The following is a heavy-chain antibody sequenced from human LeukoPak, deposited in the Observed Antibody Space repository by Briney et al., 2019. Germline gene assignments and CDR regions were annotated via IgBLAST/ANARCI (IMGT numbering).Heavy chain of an antibody. CDR1: GDSISRGGFS. J-gene: IGHJ4*02. CDR2: IYYSGST. CDR3: ARDRLGSFYYFDY. D-gene: IGHD6-13*01. V-gene: IGHV4-30-4*07. Sequence: SETLSLTCAVSGDSISRGGFSWSWIRRPPGKGLDWIGHIYYSGSTYYSPSLKSRLTISVDTSKNQFSLRLTSVTAADTAVYYCARDRLGSFYYFDYWGQGTLVTVSS.